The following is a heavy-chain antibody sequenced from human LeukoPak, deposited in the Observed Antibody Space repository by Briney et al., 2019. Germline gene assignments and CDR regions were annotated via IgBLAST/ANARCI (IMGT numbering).Heavy chain of an antibody. D-gene: IGHD5-24*01. CDR1: GFTFSSYA. J-gene: IGHJ6*03. CDR3: ARDMAPEDYYYMDV. Sequence: GRSLRLSCAASGFTFSSYAMHWVRQAPGKGLEWVAVISYDGSNKYYADSVKGRFTISRDNSKNTLYLQMNSLRAEDTAVYYCARDMAPEDYYYMDVWGKGTTVTVSS. CDR2: ISYDGSNK. V-gene: IGHV3-30-3*01.